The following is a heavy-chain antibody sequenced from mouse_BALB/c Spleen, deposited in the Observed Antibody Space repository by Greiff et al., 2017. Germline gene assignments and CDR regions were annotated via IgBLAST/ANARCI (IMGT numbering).Heavy chain of an antibody. Sequence: EVKLMESGPGLVKPSQSLSLTCTVTGYSITSDYAWNWIRQFPGNKLEWMGYISYSGSTSYNPSLKSRISITRDTSKNQFFLQLNSVTTEDTATYYCARRRFDAYYAMDYWGQGTSVTVSS. V-gene: IGHV3-2*02. J-gene: IGHJ4*01. CDR3: ARRRFDAYYAMDY. CDR1: GYSITSDYA. CDR2: ISYSGST.